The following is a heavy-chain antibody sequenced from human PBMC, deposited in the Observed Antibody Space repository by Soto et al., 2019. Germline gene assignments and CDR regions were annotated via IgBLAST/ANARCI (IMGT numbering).Heavy chain of an antibody. D-gene: IGHD6-13*01. CDR3: ARGLSRGAAAATVGY. J-gene: IGHJ4*02. CDR2: ISYDGSNK. Sequence: GESLKISCAASGFTFSSYAMHWVRQAPGKGLEWVAVISYDGSNKYYADSVKGRFTISRDNSKNTLYLQMNSLRAEDTAVYYCARGLSRGAAAATVGYWGQGTLVTVSS. CDR1: GFTFSSYA. V-gene: IGHV3-30-3*01.